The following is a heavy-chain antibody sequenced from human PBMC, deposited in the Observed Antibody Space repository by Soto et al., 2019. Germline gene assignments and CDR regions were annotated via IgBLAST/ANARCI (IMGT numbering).Heavy chain of an antibody. J-gene: IGHJ1*01. CDR1: GYIFTAYS. CDR2: VNPSGGSA. Sequence: QVQLVQSGAEVKKPGASVKVSCKTSGYIFTAYSMHWVRQAPGQGLEWMGVVNPSGGSAHYAQSFEGKGTFTRDTSTSTFYMELSSLRSEDTAVYYCAREENCRGGTCYSEYFHHWGQGTLVTDSS. V-gene: IGHV1-46*01. CDR3: AREENCRGGTCYSEYFHH. D-gene: IGHD2-15*01.